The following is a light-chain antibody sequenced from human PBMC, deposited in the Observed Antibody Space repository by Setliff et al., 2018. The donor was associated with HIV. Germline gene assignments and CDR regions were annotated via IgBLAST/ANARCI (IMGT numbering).Light chain of an antibody. J-gene: IGLJ1*01. V-gene: IGLV2-14*03. CDR3: SSYSRSSTFGV. Sequence: LTQPASVSGSPGQSITISCTGTSSDIGGYDYVSWFQHHPGKAPKLMMSDVTKRPPGVSTRFSGSKSGNAASLTISGLQAEDEADYYCSSYSRSSTFGVFGTGTKVTVL. CDR2: DVT. CDR1: SSDIGGYDY.